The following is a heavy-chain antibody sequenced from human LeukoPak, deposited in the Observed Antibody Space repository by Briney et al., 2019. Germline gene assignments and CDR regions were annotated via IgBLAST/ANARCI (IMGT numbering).Heavy chain of an antibody. D-gene: IGHD2-15*01. CDR1: GGSFSNYY. CDR3: ARIPHCSGGSCYSPFDY. Sequence: SETLSLTCAVYGGSFSNYYWSWIRQPPGKGLEWIGEINHSGSTNYNPSLKSRVTISVDTSKNQFSLKLSSVTAADTAVYYCARIPHCSGGSCYSPFDYWGQGTLVTVSS. CDR2: INHSGST. J-gene: IGHJ4*02. V-gene: IGHV4-34*09.